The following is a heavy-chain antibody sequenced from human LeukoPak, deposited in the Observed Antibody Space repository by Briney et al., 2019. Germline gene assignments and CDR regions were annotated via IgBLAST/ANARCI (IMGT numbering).Heavy chain of an antibody. CDR3: ARVTGGYNLGDY. CDR2: NSDAGAHT. Sequence: GGSLRLSCAASGFPFSNYWMHWVRQAPGKGLVWVPRNSDAGAHTFYADSVKGRFDMSRDNAKNTLYLQMNSLRAEDTAVYYCARVTGGYNLGDYWGQGTLVTVSS. D-gene: IGHD5-24*01. CDR1: GFPFSNYW. J-gene: IGHJ4*02. V-gene: IGHV3-74*01.